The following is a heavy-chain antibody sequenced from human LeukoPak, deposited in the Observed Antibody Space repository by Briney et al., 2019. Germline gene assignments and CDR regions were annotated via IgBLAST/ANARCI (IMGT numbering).Heavy chain of an antibody. J-gene: IGHJ4*02. CDR3: AIRGSPMVRNY. Sequence: PGGALRLSCAAPGFTFRTYSMNWGRQAPGKGVGGGSSISSSSSYIYYADSLKGRFTISRDNAKNSLYLQMDSLRAEDTAVYYCAIRGSPMVRNYWGQGTLVTVSS. CDR1: GFTFRTYS. CDR2: ISSSSSYI. D-gene: IGHD3-10*01. V-gene: IGHV3-21*01.